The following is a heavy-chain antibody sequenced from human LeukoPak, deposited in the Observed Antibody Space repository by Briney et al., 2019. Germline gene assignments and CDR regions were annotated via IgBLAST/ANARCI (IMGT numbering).Heavy chain of an antibody. D-gene: IGHD3-16*01. Sequence: GGSLRLSCAASGFTFSSYAMSWVRQASGKGLEWVSTVSGSGDTTYYADSVKGRFTTSRDNSKNTLYLQMNNLRPEDTAVYYCTKGQLWASGRAFDIWGQGTMVTVSS. CDR1: GFTFSSYA. J-gene: IGHJ3*02. CDR3: TKGQLWASGRAFDI. CDR2: VSGSGDTT. V-gene: IGHV3-23*01.